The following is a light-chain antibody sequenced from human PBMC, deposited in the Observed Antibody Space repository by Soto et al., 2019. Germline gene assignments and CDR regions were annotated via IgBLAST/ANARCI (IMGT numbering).Light chain of an antibody. Sequence: QSVLTQPASVSGSPGQSITISCTGTSSDVGGYNYVSWYQQHPGIAPKLLIYGVTNRPSGVSTRVSGSKSGNTASLTISGLQAEDEADYHCSSYTSASTLLYLFGTGTKVTVL. CDR1: SSDVGGYNY. V-gene: IGLV2-14*01. CDR2: GVT. J-gene: IGLJ1*01. CDR3: SSYTSASTLLYL.